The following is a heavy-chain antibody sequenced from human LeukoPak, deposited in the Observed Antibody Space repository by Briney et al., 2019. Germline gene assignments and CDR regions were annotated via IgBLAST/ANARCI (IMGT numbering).Heavy chain of an antibody. D-gene: IGHD2/OR15-2a*01. CDR1: GFTFSSYG. J-gene: IGHJ5*02. CDR2: IDGSSRSI. CDR3: ARAARSMWGWFDP. V-gene: IGHV3-48*04. Sequence: GGSLRLSCTASGFTFSSYGMNWVRQTPGKGLEWLSYIDGSSRSIYYADSVKGRFTISRDNAKNSLYLQMNSLRAEDTAVYYCARAARSMWGWFDPWGQGTLVTVSS.